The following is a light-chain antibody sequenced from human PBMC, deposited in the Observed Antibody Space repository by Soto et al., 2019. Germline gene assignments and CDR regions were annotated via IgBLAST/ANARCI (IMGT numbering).Light chain of an antibody. CDR3: QQYNSYSPRLT. CDR1: QSISNW. J-gene: IGKJ4*01. V-gene: IGKV1-5*03. Sequence: DILMTQSPSTLSASAGDRVTITCRASQSISNWLAWYQQKPGKAPKLLIYRASSLESGVPSRFSGSGSGTEFTLTISSLQPDDFATYYCQQYNSYSPRLTFGGGTKVETK. CDR2: RAS.